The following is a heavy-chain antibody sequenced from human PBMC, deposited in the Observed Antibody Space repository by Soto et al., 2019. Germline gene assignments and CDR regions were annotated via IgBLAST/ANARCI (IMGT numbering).Heavy chain of an antibody. CDR2: INHSGST. CDR3: ARGKKYYDFWSGYYSRPNFDY. V-gene: IGHV4-34*01. J-gene: IGHJ4*02. D-gene: IGHD3-3*01. Sequence: SETLSLTCAVYGGSFSGYYWSWIRQPPGKGLEWIGEINHSGSTNYNPSLKSRVTISVDTSKNQFSLKLSSVTAADTAVYYCARGKKYYDFWSGYYSRPNFDYWGQGTLVTVSS. CDR1: GGSFSGYY.